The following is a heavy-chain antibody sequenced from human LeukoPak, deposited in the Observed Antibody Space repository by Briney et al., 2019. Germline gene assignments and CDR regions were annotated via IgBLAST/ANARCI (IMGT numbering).Heavy chain of an antibody. CDR3: AKDSGFSVSYFSN. CDR2: ISGFSGNT. Sequence: GGSLRLSCTAYGFTFSDYAMSWVRQAPGKGLEWVSDISGFSGNTYYADSVKGRFTISRDNSKSTLYLQMNSLRAEYTATYYCAKDSGFSVSYFSNWGQGILVTVSS. V-gene: IGHV3-23*01. D-gene: IGHD1-26*01. CDR1: GFTFSDYA. J-gene: IGHJ4*02.